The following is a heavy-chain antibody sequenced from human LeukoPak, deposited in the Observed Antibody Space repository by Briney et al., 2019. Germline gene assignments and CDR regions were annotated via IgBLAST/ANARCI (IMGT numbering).Heavy chain of an antibody. CDR1: GFTFSSHE. J-gene: IGHJ6*03. CDR2: ISSSGSTI. Sequence: GGSLRLSCAASGFTFSSHEMNWVRQAPGKGLEWVSYISSSGSTIYYADSVKGRFTISRDNAKNSLYLQMNSLRAEDTAVYYCARDQLVRGYYYYYMDVWGKGTTVTISS. V-gene: IGHV3-48*03. D-gene: IGHD3-10*01. CDR3: ARDQLVRGYYYYYMDV.